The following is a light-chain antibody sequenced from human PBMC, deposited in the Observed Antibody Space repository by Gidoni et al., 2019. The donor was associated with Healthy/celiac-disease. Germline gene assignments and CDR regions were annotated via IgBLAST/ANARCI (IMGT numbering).Light chain of an antibody. J-gene: IGKJ3*01. CDR2: DAS. CDR3: QQRSNWGFT. V-gene: IGKV3-11*01. CDR1: QSVSSY. Sequence: EIVLPQSPATLSLSPGERATLSCRASQSVSSYLAWYQQKPGQAPRLLIYDASNRATGIPARFSGSGSGTDFTLTISSLEPEDFAVYYCQQRSNWGFTFGPGTKVDIK.